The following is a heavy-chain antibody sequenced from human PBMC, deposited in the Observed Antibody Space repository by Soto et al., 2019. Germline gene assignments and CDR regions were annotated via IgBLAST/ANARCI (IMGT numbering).Heavy chain of an antibody. CDR1: GYTFTSYD. V-gene: IGHV1-8*01. CDR2: MNPNSGNT. CDR3: ARDRAVLVPAALNDYYYYGMDV. D-gene: IGHD2-2*01. Sequence: QVQLVQSGAEVKKPGASVKVSCKASGYTFTSYDINWVRQATGQGLEWMGWMNPNSGNTGYAQKFQGRVTMTRNTSISTAYMELSRLRSEDTAVYYCARDRAVLVPAALNDYYYYGMDVWGQGTTVNVSS. J-gene: IGHJ6*02.